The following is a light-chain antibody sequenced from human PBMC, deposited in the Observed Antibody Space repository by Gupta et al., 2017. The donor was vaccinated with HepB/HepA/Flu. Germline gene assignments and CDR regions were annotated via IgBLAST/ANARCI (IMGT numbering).Light chain of an antibody. V-gene: IGKV1-9*01. CDR3: QQEDYFPFT. J-gene: IGKJ4*01. CDR2: AAS. Sequence: DMHLTQSPSFLSASVGDRVTITCRASQEISSYLAWFQQKPGKCPRLLIYAASTGKSGVPSRFSGSSSGTEFTLTISSRQPEDFATYYCQQEDYFPFTFGRGTKVEIK. CDR1: QEISSY.